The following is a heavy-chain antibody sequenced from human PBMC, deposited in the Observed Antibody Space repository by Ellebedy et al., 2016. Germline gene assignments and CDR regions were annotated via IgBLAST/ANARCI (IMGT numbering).Heavy chain of an antibody. J-gene: IGHJ4*02. CDR1: GFTVSDNY. D-gene: IGHD6-13*01. CDR2: IYRSGST. V-gene: IGHV3-53*01. CDR3: AGDSRGMTAAGTSLHY. Sequence: GESLKISCAVSGFTVSDNYMSWVRQAPGKGLEWVAIIYRSGSTFYPDSAKGRFTISRDDSKSTLYLQMNSLRADDTAVYYCAGDSRGMTAAGTSLHYWGQGTLVTVSS.